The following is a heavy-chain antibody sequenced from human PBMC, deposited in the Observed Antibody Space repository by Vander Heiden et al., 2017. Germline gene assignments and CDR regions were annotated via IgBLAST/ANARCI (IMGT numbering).Heavy chain of an antibody. CDR3: ATERQGDSYGPLDY. CDR2: ISSGSGTAI. Sequence: EVQLVESGGGLVQPGGSLRLSCAASGFTLSSYEMNWVRQAPGKGLEWVSYISSGSGTAIYYADAGKGRFTISRDNAKNALSRQMTRMRAEETAVYYFATERQGDSYGPLDYWGQGTMVTVYS. CDR1: GFTLSSYE. V-gene: IGHV3-48*03. J-gene: IGHJ4*02. D-gene: IGHD2-21*01.